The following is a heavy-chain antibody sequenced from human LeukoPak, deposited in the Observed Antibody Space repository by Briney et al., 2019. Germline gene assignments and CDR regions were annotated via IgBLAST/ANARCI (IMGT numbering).Heavy chain of an antibody. CDR1: GYTFTGYW. V-gene: IGHV1-46*01. CDR3: ARDQRPSSSWYPYNWFDP. D-gene: IGHD6-13*01. J-gene: IGHJ5*02. CDR2: ISPSGGST. Sequence: ASVKVSCKAFGYTFTGYWMHWVRQAPGQGPEWMGVISPSGGSTIYAQKFKGRVTLTRDMSTSTDYLELSSLRSDDTAVYYCARDQRPSSSWYPYNWFDPWGQGTLVTVSS.